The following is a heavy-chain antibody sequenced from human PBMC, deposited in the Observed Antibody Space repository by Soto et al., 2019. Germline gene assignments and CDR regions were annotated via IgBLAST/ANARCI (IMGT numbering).Heavy chain of an antibody. J-gene: IGHJ6*02. CDR1: GGTFSSYA. Sequence: SVKVSCKASGGTFSSYAISWVRQAPGQGLEWMGGIIPIFGTANYAQKFQGRVTITADESTSTAYMELSSLRSEDTAVYYRARDSRPPDYYGSGSYRYYGMDVWGQGTTVTVSS. CDR2: IIPIFGTA. V-gene: IGHV1-69*13. CDR3: ARDSRPPDYYGSGSYRYYGMDV. D-gene: IGHD3-10*01.